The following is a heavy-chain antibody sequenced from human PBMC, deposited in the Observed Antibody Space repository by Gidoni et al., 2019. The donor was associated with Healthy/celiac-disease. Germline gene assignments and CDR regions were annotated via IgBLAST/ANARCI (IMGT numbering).Heavy chain of an antibody. D-gene: IGHD2-2*01. V-gene: IGHV1-18*01. CDR1: GYTFTSYG. J-gene: IGHJ3*02. CDR2: ISAYNGNT. Sequence: QVQLVQSGAEVKKPGASVKVSCKASGYTFTSYGISWVRQAPGQGLEWMGWISAYNGNTNYAQKLQGRVTMTTDTSTSTAYMELRSLRSDDTAVYYCARDFRDIVVVPAAIIWAFDIWGQGTMVTVSS. CDR3: ARDFRDIVVVPAAIIWAFDI.